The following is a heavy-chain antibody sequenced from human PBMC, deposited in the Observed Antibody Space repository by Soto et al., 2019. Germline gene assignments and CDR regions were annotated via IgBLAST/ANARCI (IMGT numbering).Heavy chain of an antibody. CDR2: IIPILGIA. CDR1: GGTFSSYT. CDR3: ARVAYPVVPAAPSKYYYYYYMDV. J-gene: IGHJ6*03. V-gene: IGHV1-69*02. D-gene: IGHD2-2*01. Sequence: SVKVSCKASGGTFSSYTISWVRQAPGQGLEWMGRIIPILGIANYAQKFQGRVTITADKSTSTAYMELSSLRSEDTAVYYCARVAYPVVPAAPSKYYYYYYMDVWGKGTTVTVSS.